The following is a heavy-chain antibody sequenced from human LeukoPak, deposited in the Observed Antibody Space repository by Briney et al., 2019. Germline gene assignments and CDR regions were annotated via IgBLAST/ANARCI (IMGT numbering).Heavy chain of an antibody. D-gene: IGHD1-26*01. CDR1: GDSISTSNSY. CDR2: IYYSGNT. Sequence: SETLSLTCTVSGDSISTSNSYWGWIRQPPWKGLEWIGSIYYSGNTYYNASLKSRVTISVDTSKNQFSLKFTSVTAADTAVYYCARHGGSYGSYYYYYYYMDVWGKGTTVTISS. CDR3: ARHGGSYGSYYYYYYYMDV. J-gene: IGHJ6*03. V-gene: IGHV4-39*01.